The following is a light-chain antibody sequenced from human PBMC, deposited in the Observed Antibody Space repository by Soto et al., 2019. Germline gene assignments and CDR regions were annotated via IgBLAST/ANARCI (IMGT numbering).Light chain of an antibody. J-gene: IGKJ1*01. CDR1: QSIRRY. Sequence: DIQMTQSPSSLSASVGDRVTITCRASQSIRRYLHWYQQKPGKAPKLLIYGSSGLQSGVPSRFSGNGSGTDFTLTISSLQPEDFATYYCQQSYDLPRKFGQGTKVEIK. CDR3: QQSYDLPRK. CDR2: GSS. V-gene: IGKV1-39*01.